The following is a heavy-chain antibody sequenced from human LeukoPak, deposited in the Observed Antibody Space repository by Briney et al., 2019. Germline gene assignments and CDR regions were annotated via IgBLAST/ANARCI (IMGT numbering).Heavy chain of an antibody. CDR3: ARDVLAGLIAAAYDY. D-gene: IGHD6-13*01. Sequence: GGSLRLSCAASGFTFSSYSMNWVRQAPGKGLEWASSISFSSSYIYYADSVKGRFIISRDNAKNSLYLQMNSLRAEDTAVYYCARDVLAGLIAAAYDYWGQGSLVTVSS. CDR1: GFTFSSYS. V-gene: IGHV3-21*01. CDR2: ISFSSSYI. J-gene: IGHJ4*02.